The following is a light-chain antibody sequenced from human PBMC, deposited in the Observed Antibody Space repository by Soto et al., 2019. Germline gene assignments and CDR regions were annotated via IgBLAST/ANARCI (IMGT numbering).Light chain of an antibody. Sequence: QSVLTQPPSASGTPRQRVTISCSGSGSNVGTSYVYWYQQLPGTAPKLLIYANNQRPSGVPDRFSGSKSGTSASLAISGLRSEDEADYYCAAWDDSLSGRVFGGGTKLTVL. CDR1: GSNVGTSY. V-gene: IGLV1-47*01. J-gene: IGLJ3*02. CDR3: AAWDDSLSGRV. CDR2: ANN.